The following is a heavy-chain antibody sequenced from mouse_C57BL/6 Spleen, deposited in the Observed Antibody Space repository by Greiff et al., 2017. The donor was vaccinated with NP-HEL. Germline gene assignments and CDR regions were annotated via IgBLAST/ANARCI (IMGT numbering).Heavy chain of an antibody. Sequence: VQLQQSGPGLVAPSQSLSITCTVSGFSLTSYAISWVRQPPGKGLEWLGVIWTGGGTNYNSALKSRLSISKDNSKSQVFLKMNSLQTDDTARYYCARMDYGKGNYFDYWGQGTTLTVSS. CDR3: ARMDYGKGNYFDY. V-gene: IGHV2-9-1*01. CDR2: IWTGGGT. J-gene: IGHJ2*01. CDR1: GFSLTSYA. D-gene: IGHD1-1*01.